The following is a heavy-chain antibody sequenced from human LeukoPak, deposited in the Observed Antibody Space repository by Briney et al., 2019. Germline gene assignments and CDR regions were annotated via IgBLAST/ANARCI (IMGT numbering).Heavy chain of an antibody. CDR1: GFTFSTYA. CDR3: AREGDVTNNRNYVDY. D-gene: IGHD4-17*01. Sequence: PGGSLRLSCAASGFTFSTYAMHWVRQAPGKGLECVSAISTNGRDTHYADSVKGRFTISRDNSKNTLYLQMGSMRAEDMAVYYCAREGDVTNNRNYVDYWGQGTLVTVSS. CDR2: ISTNGRDT. J-gene: IGHJ4*02. V-gene: IGHV3-64*02.